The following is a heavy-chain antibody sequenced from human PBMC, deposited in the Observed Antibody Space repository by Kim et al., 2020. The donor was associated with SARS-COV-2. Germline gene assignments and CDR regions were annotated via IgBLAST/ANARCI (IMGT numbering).Heavy chain of an antibody. CDR2: IYYSGST. Sequence: SETLSLTCTVSGGSISSYYWSWIRQPPGKGLEWIGYIYYSGSTNYNPSLKSRVTISVDTSKNQFSLKLSSVTAADTAVYYCARDFGGGDHEDWFDPWGQGTLVTVSS. V-gene: IGHV4-59*01. D-gene: IGHD2-21*02. CDR3: ARDFGGGDHEDWFDP. J-gene: IGHJ5*02. CDR1: GGSISSYY.